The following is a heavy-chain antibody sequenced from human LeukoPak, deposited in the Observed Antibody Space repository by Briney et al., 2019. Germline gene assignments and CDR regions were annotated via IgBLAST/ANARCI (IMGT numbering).Heavy chain of an antibody. CDR1: GGSISSSSYY. CDR2: IYYSGST. CDR3: ARGSSWELLAFNFDC. D-gene: IGHD1-26*01. J-gene: IGHJ4*02. V-gene: IGHV4-39*07. Sequence: SETLSLTCTVSGGSISSSSYYWGWIRQPPGKGLEWIGSIYYSGSTYYNPSLKSRVTISVDTSKNQFSLKLSSVTAADTAVYYCARGSSWELLAFNFDCRGQGTLVTVSS.